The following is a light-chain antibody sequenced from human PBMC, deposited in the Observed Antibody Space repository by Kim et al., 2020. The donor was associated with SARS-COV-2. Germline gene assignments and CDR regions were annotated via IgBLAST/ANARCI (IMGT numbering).Light chain of an antibody. Sequence: QYALTQPRSVSGSPGQSVSISCTGTSSDVGGYNFVSWYQHHPGKAPKLIIYDVTKRPSGVPDRFSGSKSGNTASLTISGLQADDEADYYCCSYAGTYSLVFGGGTQLTVL. CDR2: DVT. CDR1: SSDVGGYNF. CDR3: CSYAGTYSLV. V-gene: IGLV2-11*01. J-gene: IGLJ3*02.